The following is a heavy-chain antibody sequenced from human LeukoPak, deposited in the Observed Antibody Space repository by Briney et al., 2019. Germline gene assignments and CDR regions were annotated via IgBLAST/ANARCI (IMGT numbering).Heavy chain of an antibody. V-gene: IGHV1-69*05. CDR3: AGIGYCSGGSCYGGQVRFDP. CDR1: GYTFTSYD. J-gene: IGHJ5*02. CDR2: IIPIFGTA. D-gene: IGHD2-15*01. Sequence: ASVKVSCKASGYTFTSYDINWVRQAPGQGLEWMGGIIPIFGTANYAQKFQGRVTITTDESTSTAYMELSSLRSEDTAVYYCAGIGYCSGGSCYGGQVRFDPWGQGTLVTVSS.